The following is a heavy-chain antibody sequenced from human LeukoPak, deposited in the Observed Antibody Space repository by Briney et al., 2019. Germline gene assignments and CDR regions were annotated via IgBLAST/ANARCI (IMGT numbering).Heavy chain of an antibody. V-gene: IGHV3-53*01. J-gene: IGHJ4*02. CDR1: GFTFSTYA. CDR3: ARSGSVRIAAN. Sequence: GGSLRLSCVVSGFTFSTYAMSWVRQAPAKGLEWVSVIYSDGSTYYADSVKGRFTISRDNSKNTLYLQMNSLRAEDTAVYYCARSGSVRIAANWGQGTLVTVSS. CDR2: IYSDGST. D-gene: IGHD6-13*01.